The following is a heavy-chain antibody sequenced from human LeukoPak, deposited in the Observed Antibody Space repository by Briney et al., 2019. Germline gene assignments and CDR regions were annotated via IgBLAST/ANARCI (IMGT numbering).Heavy chain of an antibody. CDR3: ARAGDYVRGSYRYPQYYFDY. Sequence: GRSLRLSCAASGFTFSSYAMHWVRQAPGKGLEWVAVISYDGSNKYYADSVKGRFTISRDNSKNTLYLQMNSLRAEDTAVYYCARAGDYVRGSYRYPQYYFDYWGQGTLVTVSS. CDR2: ISYDGSNK. V-gene: IGHV3-30-3*01. CDR1: GFTFSSYA. D-gene: IGHD3-16*02. J-gene: IGHJ4*02.